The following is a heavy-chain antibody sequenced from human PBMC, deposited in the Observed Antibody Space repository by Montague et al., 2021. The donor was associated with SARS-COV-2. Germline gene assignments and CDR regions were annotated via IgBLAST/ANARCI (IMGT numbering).Heavy chain of an antibody. CDR1: GFSLSTSGMC. D-gene: IGHD4-23*01. Sequence: PALGKPTQTLTLTCTFPGFSLSTSGMCVSWIRQPPGKALEWLTLIDWDDDKYYSTSLKTRLTISKDTSKNQVVLTMTNMDPVDTATYYCARSYGTTVVTRAFDYWGQGTLVTVSS. V-gene: IGHV2-70*01. J-gene: IGHJ4*02. CDR3: ARSYGTTVVTRAFDY. CDR2: IDWDDDK.